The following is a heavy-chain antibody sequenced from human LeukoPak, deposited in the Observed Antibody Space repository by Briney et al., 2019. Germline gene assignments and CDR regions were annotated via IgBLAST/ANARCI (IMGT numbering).Heavy chain of an antibody. V-gene: IGHV4-61*02. Sequence: SQTLSLTCTVSGGSISSGSYYWSWIRQPAGKGLEWIGRIYTSGSTNYNPSLKSRVTISEDTSKNQFSLKLSSVTAADTAVYYCARENGGGVVDYWGQGTLVAVSS. D-gene: IGHD2-8*02. CDR3: ARENGGGVVDY. CDR1: GGSISSGSYY. CDR2: IYTSGST. J-gene: IGHJ4*02.